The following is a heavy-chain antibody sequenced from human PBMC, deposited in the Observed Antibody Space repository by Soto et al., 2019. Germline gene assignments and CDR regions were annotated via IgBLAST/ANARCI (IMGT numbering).Heavy chain of an antibody. CDR2: ISSSSSYI. CDR1: GFTFSSYS. CDR3: ARDSLYCSSTSCYTRGWSDP. V-gene: IGHV3-21*01. J-gene: IGHJ5*02. Sequence: GGSLRLSCAASGFTFSSYSMNWVRQAPGKGLEWVSSISSSSSYIYYADSVKGRFTISRDNAKNSLYLQMNSLRAEDTAVYYCARDSLYCSSTSCYTRGWSDPWGQGTLVTVSS. D-gene: IGHD2-2*02.